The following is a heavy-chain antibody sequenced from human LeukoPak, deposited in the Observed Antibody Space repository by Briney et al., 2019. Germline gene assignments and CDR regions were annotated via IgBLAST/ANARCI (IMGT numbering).Heavy chain of an antibody. CDR3: ARRSVHYDFWSDYRGGFDY. D-gene: IGHD3-3*01. J-gene: IGHJ4*02. CDR1: GFTFSSYA. CDR2: IKQDGSEK. V-gene: IGHV3-7*01. Sequence: GGSLRLSCAASGFTFSSYAMSWVRQAPGKGLEWVANIKQDGSEKYYVDSVKGRFTISRDNAKNSLYLQMNSLRAEDTAVYYCARRSVHYDFWSDYRGGFDYWGQGTLVTVSS.